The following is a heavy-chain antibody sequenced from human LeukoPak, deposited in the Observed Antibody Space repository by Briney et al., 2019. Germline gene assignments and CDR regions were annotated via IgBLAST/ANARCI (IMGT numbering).Heavy chain of an antibody. CDR1: GFTFSTYS. D-gene: IGHD2-2*01. V-gene: IGHV3-72*01. CDR2: ARDKPNTYTT. CDR3: TTDALGCSSTSCFHDY. Sequence: PGGSLRLSCAASGFTFSTYSMNWVRQAPGKGLEWVGRARDKPNTYTTEYAASVKGRFTISRDDSKNTLYLQMNSLKTEDTAVYYCTTDALGCSSTSCFHDYWGQGTLVTVSS. J-gene: IGHJ4*02.